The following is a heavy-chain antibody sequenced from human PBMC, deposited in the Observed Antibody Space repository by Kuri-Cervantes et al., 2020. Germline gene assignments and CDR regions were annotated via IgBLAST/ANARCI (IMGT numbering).Heavy chain of an antibody. CDR3: ARSGSSFDY. CDR1: GGSISSYY. J-gene: IGHJ4*02. V-gene: IGHV4-59*12. CDR2: VYQSGST. D-gene: IGHD1-26*01. Sequence: GSLRLSCTVSGGSISSYYWTWIRQPPGKGLEWIASVYQSGSTNYNPSLKSRVTISVDTSKNQFSLKLSSVTAADTAVYYCARSGSSFDYWGQGTLVTVSS.